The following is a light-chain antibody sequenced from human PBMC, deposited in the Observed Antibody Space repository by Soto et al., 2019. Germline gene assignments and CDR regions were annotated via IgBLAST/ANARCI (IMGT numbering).Light chain of an antibody. Sequence: DIQMTQSPSTLSGSVGDRVTITCRASQTISSWLAWYQQKPGKAPKLLIYKASTLKSGVPSRFSGSESGTDFTLTISCLQSEDFATYYCQQYYNYPITFGQGTRLEIK. J-gene: IGKJ5*01. CDR3: QQYYNYPIT. CDR2: KAS. V-gene: IGKV1-5*03. CDR1: QTISSW.